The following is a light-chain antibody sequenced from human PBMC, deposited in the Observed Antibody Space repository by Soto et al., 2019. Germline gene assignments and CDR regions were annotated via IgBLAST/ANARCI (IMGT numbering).Light chain of an antibody. Sequence: DIVMTESALSLPVTPGEPASISCRSSQSLLHSNGYNYLDWYLQKPGQSPQLLIYLGSKRASGVPDRFSGSGAGTVFTLKISRLAAEVVGVYDCMQPLQPWTFCQGTKVDIK. V-gene: IGKV2-28*01. CDR3: MQPLQPWT. J-gene: IGKJ1*01. CDR1: QSLLHSNGYNY. CDR2: LGS.